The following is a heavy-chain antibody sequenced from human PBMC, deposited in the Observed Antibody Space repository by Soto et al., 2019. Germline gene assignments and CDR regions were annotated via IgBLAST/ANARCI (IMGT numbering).Heavy chain of an antibody. J-gene: IGHJ4*02. V-gene: IGHV3-48*01. CDR2: ISTSSNSI. Sequence: EVQLVESGGGLVQPGGSLRLSCAASGFTFSSYSMNWVRQAPGKGLEWVSYISTSSNSIYYAESVKGRFTISRDNAKNSLYVQMNSLRAEDTAVYYCARVRGSYFDYWGQGTLVTVSS. CDR3: ARVRGSYFDY. D-gene: IGHD3-10*01. CDR1: GFTFSSYS.